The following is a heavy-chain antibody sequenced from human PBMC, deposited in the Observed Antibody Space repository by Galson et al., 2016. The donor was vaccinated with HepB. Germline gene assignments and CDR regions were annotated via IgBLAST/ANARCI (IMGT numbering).Heavy chain of an antibody. CDR3: AKDKATARVWGHYYYYMDV. CDR1: GFTVSSNY. J-gene: IGHJ6*03. CDR2: VYSVGST. D-gene: IGHD3-16*01. V-gene: IGHV3-53*01. Sequence: SLRLSCAASGFTVSSNYLSRVRQAPGKGLEWVSIVYSVGSTYYSDSVRGRFTISRDNSNNIVYLQMNSLRAEDTAVYFCAKDKATARVWGHYYYYMDVWGKGTTVTVSS.